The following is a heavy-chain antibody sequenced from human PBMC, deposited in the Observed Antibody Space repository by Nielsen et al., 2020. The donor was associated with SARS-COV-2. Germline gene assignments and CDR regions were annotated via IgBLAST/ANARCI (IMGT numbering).Heavy chain of an antibody. CDR2: ISSSSSTI. D-gene: IGHD3-3*01. CDR1: GFTFSSYS. J-gene: IGHJ4*02. V-gene: IGHV3-48*01. CDR3: ARAQGVYYDFWSGSY. Sequence: GESLKISCAASGFTFSSYSMNWVRQAPGKGLEWVSYISSSSSTIYYADSVKGRFTISRDNAKNSLYLQMNSLRAEDTAVYYCARAQGVYYDFWSGSYWGQGTLVTVSS.